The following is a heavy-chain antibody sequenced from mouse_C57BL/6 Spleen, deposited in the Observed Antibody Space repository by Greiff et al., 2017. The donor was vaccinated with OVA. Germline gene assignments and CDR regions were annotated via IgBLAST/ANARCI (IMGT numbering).Heavy chain of an antibody. CDR3: ARPALDGYYFDY. Sequence: QVQLQQPGAELVKPGASVKLSCKASGYTFTSYWMQWVKQRPGQGLEWIGEIDPSDSYTNYNQKFKGKATLTVDTSSSTAYMQLSSLTSEDSAVYYCARPALDGYYFDYWGQGTTLTVSS. V-gene: IGHV1-50*01. CDR1: GYTFTSYW. J-gene: IGHJ2*01. D-gene: IGHD2-3*01. CDR2: IDPSDSYT.